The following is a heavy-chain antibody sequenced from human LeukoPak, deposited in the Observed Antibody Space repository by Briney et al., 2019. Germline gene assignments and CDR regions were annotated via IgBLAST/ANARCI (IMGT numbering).Heavy chain of an antibody. CDR1: GGSISSGDYY. D-gene: IGHD5-18*01. CDR2: IYYSGST. J-gene: IGHJ4*02. V-gene: IGHV4-30-4*01. CDR3: ARARGGYSYGYYFDY. Sequence: SETLSLTCTVSGGSISSGDYYWSWIRQPPGKGLEWIGYIYYSGSTYYNPSLKSRVTISVDTSKNQFSLKLSSVTAADTAVDYCARARGGYSYGYYFDYWGQGTLVTVSS.